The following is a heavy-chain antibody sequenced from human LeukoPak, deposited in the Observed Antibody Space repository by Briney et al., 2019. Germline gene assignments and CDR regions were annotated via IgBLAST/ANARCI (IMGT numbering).Heavy chain of an antibody. CDR2: ISGSGGRT. Sequence: GGSLRLSCAASGFTVSTHAMSWVRQAPGKGLEWVSGISGSGGRTYYADSVKGRFTISRDNSKNTLYLQMNRLRAEDTAVYYCAKDQGDYSSGWSIFDYWGQGSLVTVSS. CDR1: GFTVSTHA. D-gene: IGHD6-19*01. J-gene: IGHJ4*02. CDR3: AKDQGDYSSGWSIFDY. V-gene: IGHV3-23*01.